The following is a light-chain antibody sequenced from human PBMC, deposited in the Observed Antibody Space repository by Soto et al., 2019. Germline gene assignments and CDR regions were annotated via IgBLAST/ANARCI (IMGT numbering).Light chain of an antibody. CDR2: LEGSGSY. CDR3: ETWDSNTRV. Sequence: QPVLTQSSSASASLGSSVKLTCTLSSGHSSYIIAWHQQQPGKAPRYLMKLEGSGSYNKGSGVPDRFSDSSSGADRYLTISTLQFEDEADYYCETWDSNTRVFGGGTKLTVL. CDR1: SGHSSYI. V-gene: IGLV4-60*02. J-gene: IGLJ3*02.